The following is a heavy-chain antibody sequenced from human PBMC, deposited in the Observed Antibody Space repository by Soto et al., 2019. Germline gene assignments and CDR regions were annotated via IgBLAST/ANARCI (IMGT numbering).Heavy chain of an antibody. CDR2: IIPILGIA. Sequence: QVQLVQSGAEVKKPGSSVKVSCTASGGTFSSYTISWVRQAPGQGLEWMGRIIPILGIANYAQKFQGRVTITADKSTSTAYMELSSLRSEDTGVYYWARQYSGLSTDYWGQGTLVTVSS. V-gene: IGHV1-69*02. CDR1: GGTFSSYT. D-gene: IGHD5-12*01. J-gene: IGHJ4*02. CDR3: ARQYSGLSTDY.